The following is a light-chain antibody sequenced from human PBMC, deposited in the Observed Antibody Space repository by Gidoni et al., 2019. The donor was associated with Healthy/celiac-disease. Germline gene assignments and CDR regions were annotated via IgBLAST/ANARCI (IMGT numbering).Light chain of an antibody. J-gene: IGKJ1*01. V-gene: IGKV4-1*01. CDR2: WAS. Sequence: DIVMTQSPDSLAVSLGERATINCKSSQSVLYSSNNKNYITWYQQKPGQPPKLLIYWASTRESGVPDRCSGSGSGTDFTLTVNSLQAEDVAVYYCQQYYSTPWTFGQGTKVEIK. CDR3: QQYYSTPWT. CDR1: QSVLYSSNNKNY.